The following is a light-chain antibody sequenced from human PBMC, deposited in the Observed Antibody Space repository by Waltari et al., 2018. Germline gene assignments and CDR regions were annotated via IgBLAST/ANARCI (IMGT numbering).Light chain of an antibody. CDR1: QSVGSY. Sequence: EIVLTQSPATLSLSPGDTATLSCRASQSVGSYLAWYQQKPGQPPRLLIYDASNRATGGPARFRGSGSGTDCTLTISSLEAEDFAVYYCQQRSNWTPHTFGQGARLEIK. CDR2: DAS. CDR3: QQRSNWTPHT. V-gene: IGKV3-11*01. J-gene: IGKJ2*01.